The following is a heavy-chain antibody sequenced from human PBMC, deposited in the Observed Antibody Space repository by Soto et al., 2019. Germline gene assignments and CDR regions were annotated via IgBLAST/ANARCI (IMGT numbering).Heavy chain of an antibody. J-gene: IGHJ4*02. V-gene: IGHV3-33*01. CDR3: ARETQYYDILTGYYFGY. Sequence: VRLVESGGGVVQPGRSLRLSCAASGFTFSSYGMHWVRQAPGKGLEWVAVIWDDGSNKYYADSVKGRFTISRDNSKNTLYLQMNSLRAEDTAVYYWARETQYYDILTGYYFGYLGQGTLVTVSS. CDR2: IWDDGSNK. CDR1: GFTFSSYG. D-gene: IGHD3-9*01.